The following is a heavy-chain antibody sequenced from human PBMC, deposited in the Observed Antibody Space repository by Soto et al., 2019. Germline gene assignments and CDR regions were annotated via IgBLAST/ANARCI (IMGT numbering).Heavy chain of an antibody. V-gene: IGHV3-73*01. CDR3: TCITIFGVVHLDAFDI. CDR2: IRSKANSYAT. Sequence: HPGGSLRLSCAASGFTFSGSAMHWVRQASGKGLEWVGRIRSKANSYATAYAASVKGRFTISRDDSKNTAYLQMNSLKTEDTAVYYCTCITIFGVVHLDAFDIWGQGTMVTVSS. J-gene: IGHJ3*02. D-gene: IGHD3-3*01. CDR1: GFTFSGSA.